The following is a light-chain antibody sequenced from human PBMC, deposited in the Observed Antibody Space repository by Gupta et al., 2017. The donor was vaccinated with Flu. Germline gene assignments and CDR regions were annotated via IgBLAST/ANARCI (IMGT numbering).Light chain of an antibody. CDR1: SSDVGSYNL. CDR2: EGS. V-gene: IGLV2-23*01. CDR3: CSYAGSVV. J-gene: IGLJ2*01. Sequence: QSALTQPASVSGSPGQSITISCTGTSSDVGSYNLVSWYQQHPGKAPKLMIYEGSKRPSGVSNRFSGAKSGTTASXTXYGLQAXDEADYYCCSYAGSVVFGGGTKLTVL.